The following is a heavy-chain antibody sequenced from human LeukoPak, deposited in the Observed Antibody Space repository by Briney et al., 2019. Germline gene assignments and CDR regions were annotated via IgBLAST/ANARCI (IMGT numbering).Heavy chain of an antibody. V-gene: IGHV3-20*04. CDR1: GFTFDDFG. J-gene: IGHJ4*02. D-gene: IGHD1-1*01. Sequence: PGGSLRLSCAASGFTFDDFGMSWVRQAPGKGLEWVSGINWKGDRTAYEDSVKGRFTISRDNAKNALFLQMNNLRPEYTAFYYCARKWTAPETGDYFDYWGQGAPVTVSS. CDR2: INWKGDRT. CDR3: ARKWTAPETGDYFDY.